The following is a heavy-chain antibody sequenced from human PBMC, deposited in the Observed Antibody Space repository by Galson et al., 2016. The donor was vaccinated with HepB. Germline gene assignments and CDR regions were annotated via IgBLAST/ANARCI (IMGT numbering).Heavy chain of an antibody. J-gene: IGHJ3*02. V-gene: IGHV4-31*02. CDR1: GFTFSSYA. CDR3: AREDGGSSSPNAFDI. CDR2: IYYSGRT. Sequence: LRLSCAASGFTFSSYAMSWVRQHPGKGLECIGYIYYSGRTYYNPSLKSRVTISVDTSNNQFSLKVSSVTAADTAVYFCAREDGGSSSPNAFDIWGQGTMVTVSS. D-gene: IGHD6-13*01.